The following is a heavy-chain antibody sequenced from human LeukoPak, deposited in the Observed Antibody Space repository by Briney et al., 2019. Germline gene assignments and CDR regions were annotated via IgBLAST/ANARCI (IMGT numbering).Heavy chain of an antibody. CDR2: IIPIFGTA. J-gene: IGHJ6*03. V-gene: IGHV1-69*05. Sequence: SVTVSCKASGGTFSSYAISWVRQAPGQGLEWMGGIIPIFGTANYAQKFQGRVTITTDESTSTAYMELSSLRSEDTAVYYCARDRGSGSYYYMDVWGKGTTVTVSS. CDR1: GGTFSSYA. CDR3: ARDRGSGSYYYMDV. D-gene: IGHD3-10*01.